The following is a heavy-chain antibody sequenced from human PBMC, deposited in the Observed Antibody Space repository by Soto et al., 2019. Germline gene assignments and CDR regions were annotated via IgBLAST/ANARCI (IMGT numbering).Heavy chain of an antibody. V-gene: IGHV5-10-1*01. D-gene: IGHD2-15*01. CDR1: GYSFTTYC. J-gene: IGHJ6*02. CDR2: IDPSDSYT. CDR3: ARRCSGGSCYSPTTPYYYYGMDV. Sequence: GESLKISCKGSGYSFTTYCIGWVRQMPGKGLEWMGRIDPSDSYTNYSPSFQGHVTISADKSISTAYLQWSSLKASDTAMYYCARRCSGGSCYSPTTPYYYYGMDVWGQGTTVTVSS.